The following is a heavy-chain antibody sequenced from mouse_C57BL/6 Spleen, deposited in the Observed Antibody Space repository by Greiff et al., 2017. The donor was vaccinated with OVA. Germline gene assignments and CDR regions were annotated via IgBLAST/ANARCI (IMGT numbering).Heavy chain of an antibody. CDR1: GYSITSGYD. V-gene: IGHV3-1*01. CDR3: ARSYGNYVFAY. J-gene: IGHJ3*01. D-gene: IGHD2-1*01. Sequence: ESGPGMVKPSQSLSLTCTVTGYSITSGYDWHWIRHFPGNKLEWMGYISYSGSTNYNPSLKSRISITHDTSKNHFFLKLNSVTTEDTATYYCARSYGNYVFAYWGQGTLVTVSA. CDR2: ISYSGST.